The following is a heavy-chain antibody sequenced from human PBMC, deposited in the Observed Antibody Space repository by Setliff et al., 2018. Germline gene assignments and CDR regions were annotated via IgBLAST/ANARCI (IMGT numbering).Heavy chain of an antibody. CDR2: IYSGDRST. V-gene: IGHV3-23*03. J-gene: IGHJ4*02. CDR1: GFTFTDYA. CDR3: AKPRVELRWGFES. D-gene: IGHD1-7*01. Sequence: PVGSLRLSCAASGFTFTDYAMSWVRQAPGKGLEWVSTIYSGDRSTFYTDSVKGRFIIYRDSSKNTLYMQMNSLRAEDTAVYYCAKPRVELRWGFESWGQGTLVTVSS.